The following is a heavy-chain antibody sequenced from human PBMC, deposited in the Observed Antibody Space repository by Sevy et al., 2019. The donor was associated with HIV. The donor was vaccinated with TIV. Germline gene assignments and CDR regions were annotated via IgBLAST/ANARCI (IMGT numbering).Heavy chain of an antibody. Sequence: GGSLRLSCAASGFTFSTYAMNWVRQAPGKGLEWVSSISRSGRSTYSADSVEGRFTISRDNFKTTLYLQLSILRVDDTAVYYCAKGYCDGGSCPRDYYYYGMDVWGQGTTVTVSS. D-gene: IGHD2-15*01. V-gene: IGHV3-23*01. CDR3: AKGYCDGGSCPRDYYYYGMDV. CDR1: GFTFSTYA. CDR2: ISRSGRST. J-gene: IGHJ6*02.